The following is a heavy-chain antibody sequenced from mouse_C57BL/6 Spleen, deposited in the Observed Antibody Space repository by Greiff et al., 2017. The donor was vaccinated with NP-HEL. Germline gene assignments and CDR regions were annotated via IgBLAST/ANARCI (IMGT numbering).Heavy chain of an antibody. CDR1: GYTFTDYN. CDR2: INPNNGGT. CDR3: ARGEGGYWYFDV. J-gene: IGHJ1*03. Sequence: EVKLQESGPELVKPGASVKIPCKASGYTFTDYNMDWVKQSPGKSLEWIGDINPNNGGTIYNQKFKGKATLTVDKSSSTAYMELRSLTSEDTAVYYCARGEGGYWYFDVWGTGTTVTVSS. V-gene: IGHV1-18*01.